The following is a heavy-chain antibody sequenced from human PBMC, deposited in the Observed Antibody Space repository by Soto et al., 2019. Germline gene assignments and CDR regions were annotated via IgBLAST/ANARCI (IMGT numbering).Heavy chain of an antibody. Sequence: GGSLRLSCAASGFSFSNNGMHGVRQAPGKGLEWVAIISYDGSKKYYADSVKGRFTISRDNSKNTLYLQMNSLRVEDTAVYYCAKDRVESGLGEIDYWGQGTLVTVSS. CDR3: AKDRVESGLGEIDY. D-gene: IGHD3-16*01. V-gene: IGHV3-30*18. CDR1: GFSFSNNG. J-gene: IGHJ4*02. CDR2: ISYDGSKK.